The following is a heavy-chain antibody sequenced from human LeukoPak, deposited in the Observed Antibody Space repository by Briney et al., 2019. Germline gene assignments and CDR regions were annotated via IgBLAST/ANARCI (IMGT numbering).Heavy chain of an antibody. CDR2: MNPNSGNT. J-gene: IGHJ5*02. CDR3: ARGSLFGFDP. Sequence: ASVKVSCTASGYTFTSYAINWVRQATGQGIEWMGWMNPNSGNTGYAQKFQGRVTMTRNTSISTAYMELSSLRSEDTAVYYCARGSLFGFDPWGQGTLVTVSS. V-gene: IGHV1-8*01. D-gene: IGHD3-3*01. CDR1: GYTFTSYA.